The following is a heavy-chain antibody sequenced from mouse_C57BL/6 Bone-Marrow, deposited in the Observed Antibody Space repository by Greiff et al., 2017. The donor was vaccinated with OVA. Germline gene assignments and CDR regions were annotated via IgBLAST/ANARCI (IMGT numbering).Heavy chain of an antibody. CDR2: IDPETGGT. CDR3: TRCYSNDGDFDY. CDR1: GYTFTDYE. Sequence: QVQLKESGAELVRPGASVTLSCKASGYTFTDYEMHWVKQTPVHGLEWIGAIDPETGGTAYNQKFKGKAILTEAKSSSTAYMEHRSLTSEDSAVYYGTRCYSNDGDFDYWGQGTTLTVSS. V-gene: IGHV1-15*01. D-gene: IGHD2-12*01. J-gene: IGHJ2*01.